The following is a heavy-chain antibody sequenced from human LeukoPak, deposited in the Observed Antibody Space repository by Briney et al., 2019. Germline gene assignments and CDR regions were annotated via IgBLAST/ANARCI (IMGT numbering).Heavy chain of an antibody. V-gene: IGHV3-53*01. CDR3: ARDPLPYYYYYYMDV. Sequence: GGSLRLSCTVSGFTVSINSMSWVRQAPGKGLEWVSFIYSGGNTHYSDSVKGRFTISRDNSKNTLYLQMNSLRAEDTAVYYCARDPLPYYYYYYMDVWGKGTTVTISS. CDR1: GFTVSINS. CDR2: IYSGGNT. J-gene: IGHJ6*03.